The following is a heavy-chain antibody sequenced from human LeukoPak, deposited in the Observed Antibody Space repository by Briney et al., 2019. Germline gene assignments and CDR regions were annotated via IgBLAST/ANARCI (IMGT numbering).Heavy chain of an antibody. CDR3: TSDSEDYDFWSGYSFDY. D-gene: IGHD3-3*01. CDR2: IRSKAYGGTT. Sequence: GGSLRLSCTASGFTFGDYAMSWVRQAPGKGLEWVGFIRSKAYGGTTEYAASVKGRFTISRDDSKSIAYLQMNSLKTEDTAVYYCTSDSEDYDFWSGYSFDYWGQGTLVIVSS. CDR1: GFTFGDYA. J-gene: IGHJ4*02. V-gene: IGHV3-49*04.